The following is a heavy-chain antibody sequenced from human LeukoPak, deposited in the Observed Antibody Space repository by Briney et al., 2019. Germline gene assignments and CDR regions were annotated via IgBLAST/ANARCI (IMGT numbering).Heavy chain of an antibody. D-gene: IGHD1-26*01. J-gene: IGHJ4*02. Sequence: GGSLRLSCAASGFTFSDYYMSWIRQAPGKELEWVSYISSSGSTIYYADSVKGRFTISRDNAKNSLYLQMNSLRAEDTAVYYCARKIVGAAFYFDYWGQGTLVTVSS. CDR3: ARKIVGAAFYFDY. CDR1: GFTFSDYY. V-gene: IGHV3-11*01. CDR2: ISSSGSTI.